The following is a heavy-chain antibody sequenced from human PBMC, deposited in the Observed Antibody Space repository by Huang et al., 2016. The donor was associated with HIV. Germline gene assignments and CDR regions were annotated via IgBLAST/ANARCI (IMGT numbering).Heavy chain of an antibody. J-gene: IGHJ3*01. V-gene: IGHV4-39*02. D-gene: IGHD1-1*01. Sequence: QVPLQESGQGAVKPSDTLSLPCIVYGDSVDSTYSYWGWVRQPPGKGLGWMGCIYSNGNTYDNTYLKRRITICVDTSKNHFSLNLKTVTAADTAVYYCSRGPSTPATELWGQGTMVTVSS. CDR1: GDSVDSTYSY. CDR3: SRGPSTPATEL. CDR2: IYSNGNT.